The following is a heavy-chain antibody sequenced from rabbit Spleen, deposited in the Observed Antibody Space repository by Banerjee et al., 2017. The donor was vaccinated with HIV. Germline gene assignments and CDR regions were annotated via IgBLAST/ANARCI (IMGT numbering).Heavy chain of an antibody. CDR2: ISTSSGST. CDR3: ARNDDGGWVGRSL. V-gene: IGHV1S45*01. J-gene: IGHJ4*01. CDR1: GFSFSGGDY. D-gene: IGHD2-1*01. Sequence: QEQLVESGGGLVQPEGSLTLTCTASGFSFSGGDYMCWVRQAPGKGLEWVGCISTSSGSTYYATWAKGRFTVSKTSSTTVDLKMTSLTSADTATYFCARNDDGGWVGRSLWGPGTLVTVS.